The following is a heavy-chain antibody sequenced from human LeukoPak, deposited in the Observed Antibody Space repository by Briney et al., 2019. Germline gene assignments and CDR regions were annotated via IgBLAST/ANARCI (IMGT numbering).Heavy chain of an antibody. Sequence: GGSLRLSCTASGFTFGDYAMSWVRQAPGKGLEWVGFIRSKAYGGTTEYAASVKGRFTISRDDSKSIAYLQMNSLKTEDTAVYYCTRLGIAAAGRIDYWGQGTLVTVSS. CDR2: IRSKAYGGTT. D-gene: IGHD6-13*01. CDR3: TRLGIAAAGRIDY. J-gene: IGHJ4*02. CDR1: GFTFGDYA. V-gene: IGHV3-49*04.